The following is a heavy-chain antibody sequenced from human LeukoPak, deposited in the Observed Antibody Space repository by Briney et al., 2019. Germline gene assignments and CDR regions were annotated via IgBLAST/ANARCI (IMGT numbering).Heavy chain of an antibody. CDR3: ARLLGDSTIYDL. Sequence: GGSLRLSCAASGFTFSRHWMSWVRQAPGKGLEWVATIKPDGSLKHYVDSVKGRFIISRDNAENSLSLQMDSLRAEDTAMYYCARLLGDSTIYDLWGQGTLVTVSS. CDR1: GFTFSRHW. J-gene: IGHJ5*02. CDR2: IKPDGSLK. D-gene: IGHD3-16*01. V-gene: IGHV3-7*01.